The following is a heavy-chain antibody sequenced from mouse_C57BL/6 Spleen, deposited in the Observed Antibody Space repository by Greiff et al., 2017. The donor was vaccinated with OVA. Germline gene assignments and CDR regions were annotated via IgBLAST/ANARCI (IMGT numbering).Heavy chain of an antibody. J-gene: IGHJ4*01. D-gene: IGHD2-4*01. CDR3: ARGDYEGAMDY. CDR1: GFTFSDYG. V-gene: IGHV5-17*01. Sequence: EVKLMESGGGLVKPGGSLKLSCAASGFTFSDYGMHWVRQAPEKGLEWVAYISSGSSTIYYADTVKGRFTISRDNAKNTLFLQMTSLRSEDTAMYYCARGDYEGAMDYWGQGTSVTVSS. CDR2: ISSGSSTI.